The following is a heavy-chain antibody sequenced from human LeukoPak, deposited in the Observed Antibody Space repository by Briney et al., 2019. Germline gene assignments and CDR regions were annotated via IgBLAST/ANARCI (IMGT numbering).Heavy chain of an antibody. V-gene: IGHV3-30*01. CDR3: ARDHYDFWSGYYTGGYYYGMDV. CDR1: GFIFSNFD. J-gene: IGHJ6*02. D-gene: IGHD3-3*01. CDR2: ISYDGSNK. Sequence: PGGSLRLSCAASGFIFSNFDMHWVRQAPGEGLEWVAVISYDGSNKYYADSVKGRFTISRDNSKNTLYLQMNSLRAEDTAVYYCARDHYDFWSGYYTGGYYYGMDVWGQGTTVTVSS.